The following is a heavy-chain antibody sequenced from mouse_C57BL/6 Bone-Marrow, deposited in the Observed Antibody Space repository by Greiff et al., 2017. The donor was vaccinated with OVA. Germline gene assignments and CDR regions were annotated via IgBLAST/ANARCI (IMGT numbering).Heavy chain of an antibody. J-gene: IGHJ1*03. CDR1: VFPFTDSC. D-gene: IGHD1-1*01. V-gene: IGHV6-6*01. CDR3: TSDYYGSIYWYFDV. CDR2: IRNKAHNHAT. Sequence: ESGGGLVQPGASMQLSCSASVFPFTDSCLYWVRQSPAQGLSLVAEIRNKAHNHATYYALSVKGRFTISRDDSKSSVYLQMNSLRAEDTGIDYCTSDYYGSIYWYFDVWGTGTTVTVSS.